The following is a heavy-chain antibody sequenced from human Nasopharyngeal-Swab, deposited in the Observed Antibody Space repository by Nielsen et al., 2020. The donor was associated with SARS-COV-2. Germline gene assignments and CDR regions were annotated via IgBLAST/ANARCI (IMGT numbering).Heavy chain of an antibody. J-gene: IGHJ4*02. CDR3: ARPLAAASYYFDY. D-gene: IGHD6-25*01. Sequence: KVSCKVSGYSFIDYWIGWVRQMPGRGLEWMGIIYPGDSDTRYNPSFQGQATISADNSISTAYLQWGSLKASDSAMYYCARPLAAASYYFDYWGQGTLVTVSS. CDR1: GYSFIDYW. V-gene: IGHV5-51*01. CDR2: IYPGDSDT.